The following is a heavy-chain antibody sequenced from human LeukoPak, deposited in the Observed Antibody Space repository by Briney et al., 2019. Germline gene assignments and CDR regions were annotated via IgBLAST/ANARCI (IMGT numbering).Heavy chain of an antibody. CDR1: GFTFSSYG. Sequence: PGGSLRLSCAASGFTFSSYGMHWVRQAPGKGLEWVAVIWYDGSNKYYADPVKGRFTISRDNSKNTLYLQMNSLRAEDTAVYYCARDAPDSSSWYLYYYGMDVWGQGTTVTVSS. CDR2: IWYDGSNK. J-gene: IGHJ6*02. D-gene: IGHD6-13*01. V-gene: IGHV3-33*01. CDR3: ARDAPDSSSWYLYYYGMDV.